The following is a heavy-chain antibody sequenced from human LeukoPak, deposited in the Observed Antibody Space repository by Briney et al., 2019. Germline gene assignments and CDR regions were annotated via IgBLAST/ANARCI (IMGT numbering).Heavy chain of an antibody. J-gene: IGHJ4*02. CDR1: GGSISSSSYY. V-gene: IGHV4-39*07. CDR3: ARGGGYSYVLDY. CDR2: IYYSGST. Sequence: SETLSLTCTVSGGSISSSSYYWGWIRQPPGKGLEWIGSIYYSGSTYYNPSLKSRVTISVDTSKNQFSLKLSSVTAADMAVHYCARGGGYSYVLDYWGQGTLVTVSS. D-gene: IGHD5-18*01.